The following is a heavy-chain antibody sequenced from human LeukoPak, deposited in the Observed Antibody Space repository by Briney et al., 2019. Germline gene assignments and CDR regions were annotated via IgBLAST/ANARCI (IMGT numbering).Heavy chain of an antibody. CDR2: ISYDGSYK. V-gene: IGHV3-30*03. CDR3: ARGGGRNAFDI. J-gene: IGHJ3*02. CDR1: GFTFSSFG. Sequence: PGRSLRLSCAASGFTFSSFGMHWVRQAPGKGLEWVAVISYDGSYKSSADSVKGRFTISRDNSKNMLYLQMNSLRAEDTAVYYCARGGGRNAFDIWGQGTMVTVSS. D-gene: IGHD2-15*01.